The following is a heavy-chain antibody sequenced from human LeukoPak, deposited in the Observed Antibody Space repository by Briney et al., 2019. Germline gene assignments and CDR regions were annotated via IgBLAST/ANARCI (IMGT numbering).Heavy chain of an antibody. CDR2: ISAYNGNT. Sequence: ASVKVSCKASGYTFTRYYMHWVRQAPGQGLEGRGGISAYNGNTNYAQKLQGRVTMTTDTSTSTAYMELRSLRSDDTAVYYCARGLGSSGWYWFDPWGQGTLVTVSS. CDR1: GYTFTRYY. V-gene: IGHV1-18*04. J-gene: IGHJ5*02. CDR3: ARGLGSSGWYWFDP. D-gene: IGHD6-19*01.